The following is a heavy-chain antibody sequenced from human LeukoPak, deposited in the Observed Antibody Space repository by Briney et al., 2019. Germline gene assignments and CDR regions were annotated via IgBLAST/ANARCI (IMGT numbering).Heavy chain of an antibody. CDR3: ARGMAYSSGWFPFDY. D-gene: IGHD6-19*01. CDR1: EFTFSSYW. Sequence: GGSLRLSCVASEFTFSSYWMHWVRQAPGKGRVWVSRINSDGSSTSYADSVKGRFTISRDNAKNTSYLQMNSLRAEDTAVYYCARGMAYSSGWFPFDYWGQGSLVTVSS. V-gene: IGHV3-74*01. CDR2: INSDGSST. J-gene: IGHJ4*02.